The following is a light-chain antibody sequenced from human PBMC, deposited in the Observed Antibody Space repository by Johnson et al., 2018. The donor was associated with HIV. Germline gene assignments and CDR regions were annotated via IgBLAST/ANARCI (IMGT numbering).Light chain of an antibody. V-gene: IGLV1-51*02. CDR1: SSNIGSNY. Sequence: QSVLTQPPSVSAAPGQNVNISCSGGSSNIGSNYVSWYQQFPGTAPKLLMYENNKRPSGISDRFPDSQSGTSATLAITGIQTGDEADYYCGTGDTRLGAPYVFGSGTMVTVL. CDR2: ENN. J-gene: IGLJ1*01. CDR3: GTGDTRLGAPYV.